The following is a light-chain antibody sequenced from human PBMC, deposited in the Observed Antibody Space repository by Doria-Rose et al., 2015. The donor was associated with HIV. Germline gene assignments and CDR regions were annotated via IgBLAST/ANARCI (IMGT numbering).Light chain of an antibody. Sequence: TQSPTFLSASVVVRVTITCRDCQGISRYLAWYQQKPGKAPTLLIFGASTLQSGVPSRFSGSGSGTEFTLTISGLQPEDFATYYCQQFDSFPRTFGQGTKVELK. V-gene: IGKV1-9*01. CDR2: GAS. CDR1: QGISRY. CDR3: QQFDSFPRT. J-gene: IGKJ1*01.